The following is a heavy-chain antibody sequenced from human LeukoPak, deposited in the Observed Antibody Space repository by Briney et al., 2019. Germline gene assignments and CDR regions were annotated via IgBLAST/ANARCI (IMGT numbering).Heavy chain of an antibody. CDR2: IKQDGSET. V-gene: IGHV3-7*01. CDR1: GFTFSNYW. Sequence: GGSLRLSCAASGFTFSNYWMTWVRQAPGKGLEWVAHIKQDGSETHYVDSVKGRFTIFRDNAKNSLYLQINSLRAEHTAVYYCGRLRSGEGWLDPWGQGTLITVSS. J-gene: IGHJ5*02. D-gene: IGHD3-10*01. CDR3: GRLRSGEGWLDP.